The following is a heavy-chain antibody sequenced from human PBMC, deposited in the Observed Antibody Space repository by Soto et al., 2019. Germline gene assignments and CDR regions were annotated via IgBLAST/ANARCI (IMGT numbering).Heavy chain of an antibody. J-gene: IGHJ6*02. CDR1: GGYISSYY. CDR2: IYYSGST. CDR3: ARTNYDSSGYYGVRYYYGMDV. D-gene: IGHD3-22*01. Sequence: PSETLSLTSTVSGGYISSYYWSWIRQPPGKGLERIGYIYYSGSTYYNPSLKSRVTISVDTSKNQFSLKLSSVTAADTAVYYCARTNYDSSGYYGVRYYYGMDVWGQGTTVTVSS. V-gene: IGHV4-59*12.